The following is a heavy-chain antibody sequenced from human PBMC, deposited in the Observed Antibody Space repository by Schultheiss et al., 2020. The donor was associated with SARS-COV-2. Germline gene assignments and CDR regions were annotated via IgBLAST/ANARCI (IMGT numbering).Heavy chain of an antibody. Sequence: GGSLRLSCAASGFTFSSYAMHWVRQAPGKGLEWVAVISYDGSNKYYADSVKGRFTISRDNSKNTLYLQMNSLRAEDTAVYYCAKEFCPSPSCHGVGYYGMDVWGQGTTVTVSS. CDR2: ISYDGSNK. CDR1: GFTFSSYA. V-gene: IGHV3-30-3*01. CDR3: AKEFCPSPSCHGVGYYGMDV. D-gene: IGHD3-9*01. J-gene: IGHJ6*02.